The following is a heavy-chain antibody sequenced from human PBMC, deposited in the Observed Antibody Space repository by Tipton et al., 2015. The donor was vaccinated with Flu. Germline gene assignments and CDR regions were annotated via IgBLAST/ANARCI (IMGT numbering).Heavy chain of an antibody. Sequence: QLVQSGAEVKKPGASVKVSCKASGYTFTSYGVSWVRQAPGQGLEWMGWISAYNGNTNYAQKLQGRVTMTTDTSTSTAYMELRSLGSDDTAVYCCARDLYFYDSSGYYFAYWGQGTLVTVSS. J-gene: IGHJ4*02. CDR3: ARDLYFYDSSGYYFAY. CDR2: ISAYNGNT. CDR1: GYTFTSYG. V-gene: IGHV1-18*01. D-gene: IGHD3-22*01.